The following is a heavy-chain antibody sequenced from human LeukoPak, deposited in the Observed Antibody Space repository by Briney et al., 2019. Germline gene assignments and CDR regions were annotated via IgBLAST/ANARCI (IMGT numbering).Heavy chain of an antibody. CDR3: AIRNRGDGCGGSCHDDTFDI. Sequence: GSSVKVSCKASGGTFSSYAISWVRQAPGQGLEWMGGIIPIFGTANYAQKFQGRVTITADKSSTTVYMELSSLRSEDTAMYYCAIRNRGDGCGGSCHDDTFDIWGQGTMVTVSS. J-gene: IGHJ3*02. D-gene: IGHD2-15*01. V-gene: IGHV1-69*06. CDR1: GGTFSSYA. CDR2: IIPIFGTA.